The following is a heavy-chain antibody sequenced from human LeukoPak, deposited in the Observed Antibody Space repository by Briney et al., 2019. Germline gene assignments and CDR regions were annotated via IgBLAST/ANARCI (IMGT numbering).Heavy chain of an antibody. CDR2: ISSSSSTI. CDR3: ARGPRIAAAGAEEYFQH. Sequence: GGSLRLSCAASGFTFSSYSMNWVRQAPGKGLEWVSYISSSSSTIYYADSVKGRFTISRDNAKNSLYLQMNSLRAEDTAVYYCARGPRIAAAGAEEYFQHWGQGTLVTVSS. J-gene: IGHJ1*01. V-gene: IGHV3-48*04. D-gene: IGHD6-13*01. CDR1: GFTFSSYS.